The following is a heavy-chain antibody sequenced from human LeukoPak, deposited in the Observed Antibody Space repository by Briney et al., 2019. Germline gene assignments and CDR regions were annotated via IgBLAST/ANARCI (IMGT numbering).Heavy chain of an antibody. CDR2: INWNGGST. CDR1: GFTFDDYG. J-gene: IGHJ3*02. CDR3: ARSETANWGFGALDM. D-gene: IGHD2-21*02. V-gene: IGHV3-20*04. Sequence: GGSMRLSCAASGFTFDDYGMSWVRQAPGKGLEWVSGINWNGGSTGYADSVKGRFTISRDNAKNSLYLQMNSLRAEDTALYYCARSETANWGFGALDMWGQGTMVTVSS.